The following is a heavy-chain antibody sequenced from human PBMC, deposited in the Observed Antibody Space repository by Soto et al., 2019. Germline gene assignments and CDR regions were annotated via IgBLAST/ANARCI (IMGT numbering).Heavy chain of an antibody. V-gene: IGHV3-30*18. D-gene: IGHD6-13*01. CDR3: AKNRRPSYSSTWYPQDDY. CDR2: ISYDGSNK. Sequence: GGSLRLSCAASGFTFSSYGMHWVRQAPGKGLEWVAVISYDGSNKYYADSVRGRFTISRDNSKNTLYLQMNSLRAEDTAVYYCAKNRRPSYSSTWYPQDDYWRQGNLVSVSS. J-gene: IGHJ4*02. CDR1: GFTFSSYG.